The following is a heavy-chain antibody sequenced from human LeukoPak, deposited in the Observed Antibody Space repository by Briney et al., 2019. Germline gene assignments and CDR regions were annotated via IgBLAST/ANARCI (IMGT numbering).Heavy chain of an antibody. CDR1: GFTFSSYW. CDR3: AANKDYNFEY. V-gene: IGHV3-74*01. J-gene: IGHJ4*02. Sequence: GGSLRLSCAASGFTFSSYWMHWVRQAPGKGLVWVSRINTDGSGTTSYADSVKGRFTISRDNAKNTLYLQMNSLRADDTAVYFCAANKDYNFEYWGQGTLVTVSS. CDR2: INTDGSGTT. D-gene: IGHD3-16*01.